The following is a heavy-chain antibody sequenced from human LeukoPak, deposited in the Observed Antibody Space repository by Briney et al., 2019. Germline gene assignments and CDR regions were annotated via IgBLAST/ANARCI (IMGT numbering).Heavy chain of an antibody. CDR1: GYSFSNYW. Sequence: GESLKISCKSSGYSFSNYWIGWVRQMPGKGLEWMGIIYPGDSDTTYSPSFQGQVTISADKSISTAYLQWSSLKASDTAMYYCASPFFRSGWYYFEYWGQGTLVTVSS. J-gene: IGHJ4*02. CDR2: IYPGDSDT. D-gene: IGHD6-19*01. CDR3: ASPFFRSGWYYFEY. V-gene: IGHV5-51*01.